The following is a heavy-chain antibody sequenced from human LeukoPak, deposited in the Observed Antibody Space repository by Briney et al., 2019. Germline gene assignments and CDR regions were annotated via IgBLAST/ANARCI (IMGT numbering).Heavy chain of an antibody. CDR1: GGPISSYY. D-gene: IGHD2-21*01. CDR2: IYYSGST. CDR3: ARVNGLAYTFDS. V-gene: IGHV4-59*01. J-gene: IGHJ4*02. Sequence: YPSETLSLTCTVPGGPISSYYCSSIRQPPGKVLEWIGYIYYSGSTNCNPSLKSRLPISVDTPKNQFSMKLSSVTAAAPAVYYCARVNGLAYTFDSWGQGSLVTASS.